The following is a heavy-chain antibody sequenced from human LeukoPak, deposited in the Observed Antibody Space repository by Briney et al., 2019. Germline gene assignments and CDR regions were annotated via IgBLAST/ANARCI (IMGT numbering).Heavy chain of an antibody. V-gene: IGHV4-4*07. D-gene: IGHD3-16*02. CDR1: GGSISSYY. Sequence: SETLSLTCTVSGGSISSYYWSWIRQPAGKGLEWIGRIYTSGSTNYNPSLKSRVTMSVDTSKNQFSLKLSSVTAADTAVYYCASIPDYDYVWGSYRPGVDYMDVWGKGTTVTISS. CDR3: ASIPDYDYVWGSYRPGVDYMDV. J-gene: IGHJ6*03. CDR2: IYTSGST.